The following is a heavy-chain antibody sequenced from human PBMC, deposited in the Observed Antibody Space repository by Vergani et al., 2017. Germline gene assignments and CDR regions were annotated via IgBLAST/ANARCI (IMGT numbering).Heavy chain of an antibody. V-gene: IGHV1-3*04. J-gene: IGHJ5*02. CDR2: INTGNGNT. CDR1: GYTFTSYA. CDR3: ARARSGSYFWFDP. Sequence: QVQLVQSGAEVKKPGASVKVSCKASGYTFTSYAMHWARQAPGHRLEWMGWINTGNGNTKYSQKFQGRVTITRDTSASTAYMELSSLRSEDTAVYYCARARSGSYFWFDPWGQGTLVTVSS. D-gene: IGHD1-26*01.